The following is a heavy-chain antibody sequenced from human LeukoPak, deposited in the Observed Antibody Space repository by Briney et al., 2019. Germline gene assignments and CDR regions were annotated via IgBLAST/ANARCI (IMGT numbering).Heavy chain of an antibody. V-gene: IGHV4-59*11. CDR1: GGSFSNHY. J-gene: IGHJ5*02. Sequence: SETLSLTCTVSGGSFSNHYWSWIRQPPGKGLEWIGYIYHTGSTNYNPPLKSRVTISVDTSKNHFSLKLSSVTAADTAVYYCARGNYVDWFDPWGQGTQVTVSS. CDR2: IYHTGST. D-gene: IGHD1-7*01. CDR3: ARGNYVDWFDP.